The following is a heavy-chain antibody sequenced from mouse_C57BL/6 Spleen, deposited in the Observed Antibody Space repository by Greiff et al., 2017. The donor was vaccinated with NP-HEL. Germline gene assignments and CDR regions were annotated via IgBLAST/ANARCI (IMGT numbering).Heavy chain of an antibody. J-gene: IGHJ3*01. Sequence: VQLQESGPELVKPGASVKLSCKASGYTFTSYDINWVKQRPGQGLEWIGWIYPRDGSTKYNEKFKGKATLTVDTSSSTAYMELHSLTSEDSAVYFCARGDGSSLAWFAYWGQGTLVTVSA. CDR1: GYTFTSYD. CDR3: ARGDGSSLAWFAY. V-gene: IGHV1-85*01. D-gene: IGHD1-1*01. CDR2: IYPRDGST.